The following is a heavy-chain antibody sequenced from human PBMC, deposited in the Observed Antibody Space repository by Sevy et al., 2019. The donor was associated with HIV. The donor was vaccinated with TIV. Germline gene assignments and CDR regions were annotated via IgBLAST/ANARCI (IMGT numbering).Heavy chain of an antibody. CDR2: ISSSGSII. J-gene: IGHJ4*02. Sequence: GGSLRLSCAASEFTFSDYYMSWIRQAPGKGLEWVSYISSSGSIIYYADSVKGRFTISRDNAKNSLYLQMNSLRVEDTAVYYCARYLLWVQLYYFDYWGQGTLVTVSS. D-gene: IGHD1-1*01. V-gene: IGHV3-11*01. CDR3: ARYLLWVQLYYFDY. CDR1: EFTFSDYY.